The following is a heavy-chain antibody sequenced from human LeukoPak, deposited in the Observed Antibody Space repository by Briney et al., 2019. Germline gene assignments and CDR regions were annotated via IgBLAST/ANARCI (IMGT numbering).Heavy chain of an antibody. CDR2: LFYSGST. Sequence: SETLSLTCTVSGGSISSASFYWAWIRQPPGKGLEWIGNLFYSGSTYYKPSLESRVTILVDTSKNQFSLKLRSVTAADTAVYYCARVKYDSSGDSSYYFDSWGQGALVTVSS. V-gene: IGHV4-39*07. CDR3: ARVKYDSSGDSSYYFDS. J-gene: IGHJ4*02. D-gene: IGHD3-22*01. CDR1: GGSISSASFY.